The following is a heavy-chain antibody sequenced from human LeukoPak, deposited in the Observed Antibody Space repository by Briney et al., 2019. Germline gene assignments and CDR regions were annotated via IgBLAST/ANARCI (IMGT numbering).Heavy chain of an antibody. V-gene: IGHV4-4*07. D-gene: IGHD6-13*01. CDR2: IYTSGST. CDR1: GGSISSYY. CDR3: ASIAAAYRYYYYGMDV. Sequence: KPSETLSLTCTVSGGSISSYYWSWIRQPAGKGLEWIGRIYTSGSTNYNPSLKSRVTMSVDTSKNQFSLKLSSVTAADTAVYYCASIAAAYRYYYYGMDVWGQGTTVTVSS. J-gene: IGHJ6*02.